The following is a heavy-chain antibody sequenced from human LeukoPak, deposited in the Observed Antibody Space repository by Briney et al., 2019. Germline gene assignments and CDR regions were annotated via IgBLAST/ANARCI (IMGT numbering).Heavy chain of an antibody. CDR3: VRGGWSVDF. CDR1: GGSMSNHY. CDR2: IHYSGST. D-gene: IGHD6-19*01. J-gene: IGHJ4*02. Sequence: SETLSLTCSVSGGSMSNHYWSWIRQPPGKGLEWIGYIHYSGSTVYNPSLKSRVTISVDTSKNQFYLKVASVTAADTAVYFCVRGGWSVDFWGQGTLVTVSS. V-gene: IGHV4-59*11.